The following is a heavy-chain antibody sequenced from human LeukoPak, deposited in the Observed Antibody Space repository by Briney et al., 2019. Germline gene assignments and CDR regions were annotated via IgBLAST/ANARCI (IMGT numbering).Heavy chain of an antibody. D-gene: IGHD6-13*01. CDR1: GFTFRSYW. V-gene: IGHV3-7*01. CDR3: ARDPGIAAAGTVGYFDF. J-gene: IGHJ4*02. CDR2: IKQDGSRI. Sequence: PGGSLRLSCAASGFTFRSYWMSWVRQAPGKGLERVANIKQDGSRIHYVDSVKGRFTISRDNAKTSLYLQMNSLRAEDTAVYDCARDPGIAAAGTVGYFDFWGQGTLVTVSS.